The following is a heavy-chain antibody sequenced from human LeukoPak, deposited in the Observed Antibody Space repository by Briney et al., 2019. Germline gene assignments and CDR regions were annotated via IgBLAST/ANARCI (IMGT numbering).Heavy chain of an antibody. J-gene: IGHJ6*03. Sequence: PSETLSLTCAVYGGSFSGYYWSWIRQPPGKGLEWIGEINHSGSTNYNPSLKSRVTISVDTSKNQFSLKLSSVTAADTAVYYCARDGNWAGATMDVWGKGTTVTISS. CDR3: ARDGNWAGATMDV. V-gene: IGHV4-34*01. CDR1: GGSFSGYY. D-gene: IGHD1-26*01. CDR2: INHSGST.